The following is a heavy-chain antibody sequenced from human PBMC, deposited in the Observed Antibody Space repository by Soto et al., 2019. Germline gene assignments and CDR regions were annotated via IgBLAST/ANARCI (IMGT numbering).Heavy chain of an antibody. D-gene: IGHD2-8*01. CDR1: GFTFSSYT. CDR2: ISSSTSYI. V-gene: IGHV3-21*01. Sequence: PGGSLRLSCAASGFTFSSYTMNWVRQAPGKGLEWVSSISSSTSYIYSADSVKGRFTISRDDAKNSLYLQMNSLRAEDTAVYFCARGLPDFVLLVYGPSPFDIWGQGTMVTVSS. CDR3: ARGLPDFVLLVYGPSPFDI. J-gene: IGHJ3*02.